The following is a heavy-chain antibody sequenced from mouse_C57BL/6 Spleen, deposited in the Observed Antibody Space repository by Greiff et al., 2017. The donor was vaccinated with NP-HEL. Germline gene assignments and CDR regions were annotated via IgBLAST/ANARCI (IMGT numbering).Heavy chain of an antibody. V-gene: IGHV1-53*01. CDR3: ARGTREYYGSRGAMDY. D-gene: IGHD1-1*01. J-gene: IGHJ4*01. CDR1: GYTFTSYW. CDR2: INPSNGGT. Sequence: VQLQQPGTELVKPGASVKLSCKASGYTFTSYWMHWVKQRPGQGLEWIGNINPSNGGTNYNEKFKSKATLTVDKSSSTAYMQLSSLTSEDSAVYYCARGTREYYGSRGAMDYWGQGTSVTVSS.